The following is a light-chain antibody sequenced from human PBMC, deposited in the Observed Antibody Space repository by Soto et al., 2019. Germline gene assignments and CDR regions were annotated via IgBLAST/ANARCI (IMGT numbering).Light chain of an antibody. Sequence: QSVLTQPPSVSAAPRQKVTISCAGSSSNIRNTYVSWYQQLPGTAPKLLIYDTNKRPSGIPDRFSGCKSGTSATLSITGLQTGDEADYYCGTWDSSLSAYVFGTGTKVTVL. J-gene: IGLJ1*01. CDR1: SSNIRNTY. CDR2: DTN. V-gene: IGLV1-51*01. CDR3: GTWDSSLSAYV.